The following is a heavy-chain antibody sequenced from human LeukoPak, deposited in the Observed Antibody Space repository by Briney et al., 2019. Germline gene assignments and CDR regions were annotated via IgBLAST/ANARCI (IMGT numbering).Heavy chain of an antibody. CDR1: GFTVSSNY. Sequence: GGSLRLSCAASGFTVSSNYMSWVRQAPGKGLEWVGRIKSKTDGGTTDYAAPVKGRFTISRDGSKNTLYLQMNSLKTEDTAVYYCTTDSRLLWFGELVRAFDIWGQGTMVTVSS. J-gene: IGHJ3*02. D-gene: IGHD3-10*01. CDR2: IKSKTDGGTT. V-gene: IGHV3-15*01. CDR3: TTDSRLLWFGELVRAFDI.